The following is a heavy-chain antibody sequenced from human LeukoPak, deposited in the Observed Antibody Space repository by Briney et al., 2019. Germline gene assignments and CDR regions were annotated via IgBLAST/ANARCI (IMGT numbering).Heavy chain of an antibody. D-gene: IGHD1-7*01. CDR2: ISSSSSYI. J-gene: IGHJ5*02. CDR3: ARDSNWNYVGVYNWFDP. CDR1: GFTFSSYS. Sequence: GGSLRLSCAASGFTFSSYSMNWVRQAPGKGLEWVSSISSSSSYIYYADSVKGRFTISRDNAKNSLYLRMNSLRAEDTAVYYCARDSNWNYVGVYNWFDPWGQGTLVTVSS. V-gene: IGHV3-21*01.